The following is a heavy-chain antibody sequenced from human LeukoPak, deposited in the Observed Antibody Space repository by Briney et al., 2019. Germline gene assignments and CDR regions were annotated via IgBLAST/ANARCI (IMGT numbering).Heavy chain of an antibody. J-gene: IGHJ4*02. CDR1: GFTFSDYY. V-gene: IGHV3-11*01. D-gene: IGHD2-2*01. Sequence: GGSLRLSWAASGFTFSDYYMSWIRQAPGKGLEWVSYMSSSGNTIYYADSVRGRFTISRDNAKNSLYLQMHSLRAEDTAVYYCATYIYCSSTSCFRRLLDNWGQGTQVTVSA. CDR3: ATYIYCSSTSCFRRLLDN. CDR2: MSSSGNTI.